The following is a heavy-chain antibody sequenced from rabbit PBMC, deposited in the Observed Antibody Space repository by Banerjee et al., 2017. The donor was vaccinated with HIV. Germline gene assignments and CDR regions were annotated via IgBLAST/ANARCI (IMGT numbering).Heavy chain of an antibody. J-gene: IGHJ4*01. CDR2: IYGGTSGTT. D-gene: IGHD6-1*01. CDR1: GFSFNSSYW. Sequence: QSLEESGGDLVKPGASLTLTCTASGFSFNSSYWICWVRQAPGKGLEWIACIYGGTSGTTYYASWAKGRFTISKASSTTVTLQMTSLTAADTATYFCARESYMNGDAGAAYAANLWGPGTLVTVS. CDR3: ARESYMNGDAGAAYAANL. V-gene: IGHV1S40*01.